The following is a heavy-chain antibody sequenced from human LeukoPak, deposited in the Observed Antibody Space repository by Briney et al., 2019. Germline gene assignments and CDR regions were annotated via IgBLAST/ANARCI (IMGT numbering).Heavy chain of an antibody. J-gene: IGHJ6*03. V-gene: IGHV4-34*01. D-gene: IGHD1-26*01. Sequence: KPSESLSLTCAVYGGSFSGYYWSSIRQPPGKGLEWIGEINHSGSTNYNPSLKSRVTISVDTSKNQFSLKLSSVTAADKAVYYCARRYSGSYGLYSHHSMDVWGKGTTVTISS. CDR1: GGSFSGYY. CDR2: INHSGST. CDR3: ARRYSGSYGLYSHHSMDV.